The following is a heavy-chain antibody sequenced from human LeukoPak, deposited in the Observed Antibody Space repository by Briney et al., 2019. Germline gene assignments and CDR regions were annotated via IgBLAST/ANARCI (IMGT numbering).Heavy chain of an antibody. J-gene: IGHJ6*02. CDR3: ARVPPLYSSHSGMDV. D-gene: IGHD6-13*01. CDR1: GGSFSGYY. V-gene: IGHV4-34*01. Sequence: SETLSLTCAVYGGSFSGYYWSWIRQPPGKGLEWIGEINHSGSTNYNPSLKSRVTISADTSKNQFSLKLSSVTAADTAVYYCARVPPLYSSHSGMDVWGQGTTVTVSS. CDR2: INHSGST.